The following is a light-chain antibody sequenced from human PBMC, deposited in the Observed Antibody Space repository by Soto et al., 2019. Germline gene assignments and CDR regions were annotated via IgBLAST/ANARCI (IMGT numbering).Light chain of an antibody. J-gene: IGLJ3*02. CDR2: EVN. Sequence: QSVLTQPASVSASPGQSITISCTGTSSDVGGYKFVSWYQHHPGKAPKLMIYEVNNRPSGVSNRFSGSKSGNTASLTISGLQAEDEADYYCSSYTSSSTLEWVFGGGTKLTVL. V-gene: IGLV2-14*01. CDR1: SSDVGGYKF. CDR3: SSYTSSSTLEWV.